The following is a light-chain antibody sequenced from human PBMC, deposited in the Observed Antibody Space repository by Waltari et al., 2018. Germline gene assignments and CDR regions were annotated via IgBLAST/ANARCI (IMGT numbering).Light chain of an antibody. Sequence: EIVLTQSPGTLSLSPGERATLSCRASQSVGSTLAWYQQKPSQAPRLLMYGASSRATGTPDRFSGSGSGTDFSLTISRLEPEDFAVYYCQHYVRLPATFGQGTKVEIK. CDR1: QSVGST. V-gene: IGKV3-20*01. J-gene: IGKJ1*01. CDR3: QHYVRLPAT. CDR2: GAS.